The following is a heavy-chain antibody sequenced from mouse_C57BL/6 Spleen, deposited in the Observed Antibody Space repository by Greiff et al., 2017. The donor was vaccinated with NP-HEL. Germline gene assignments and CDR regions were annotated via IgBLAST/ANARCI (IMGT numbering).Heavy chain of an antibody. D-gene: IGHD1-1*01. CDR1: GYTFPSYW. V-gene: IGHV1-69*01. CDR2: IDPSDSYT. J-gene: IGHJ1*03. CDR3: ARRRSSYWYFDV. Sequence: QVHVKQPGAELVMPGASVKLSCKASGYTFPSYWMHWVKQRPGQGLEWIGEIDPSDSYTNSNQKFKGKSTLTVDKSSSTAYMQLSSLTAEDSAVYYGARRRSSYWYFDVWGTGTMVTVSS.